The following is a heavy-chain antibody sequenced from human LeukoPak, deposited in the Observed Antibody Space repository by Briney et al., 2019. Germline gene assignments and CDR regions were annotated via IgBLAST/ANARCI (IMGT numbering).Heavy chain of an antibody. CDR2: ISGSATST. J-gene: IGHJ4*01. V-gene: IGHV3-23*01. CDR1: GITFSSYV. CDR3: AKAHDTCWYEFDY. Sequence: GGSLRLSCAASGITFSSYVMSWVRQAPGKGLEWVSGISGSATSTYYADSVKGRFTISRDNSKSTLSLQMNSLRTEDAAVYYCAKAHDTCWYEFDYWGQGTLVTVSS. D-gene: IGHD6-13*01.